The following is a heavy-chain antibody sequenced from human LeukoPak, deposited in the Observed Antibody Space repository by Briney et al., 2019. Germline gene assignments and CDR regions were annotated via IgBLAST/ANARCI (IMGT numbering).Heavy chain of an antibody. CDR3: ARDFRFYGDYSSYMDV. J-gene: IGHJ6*03. Sequence: KTRGSLRLSCAASGFTFSDYYMSWIRQAPGKGLEWVSYISSSGSTIYYADSVKGRFTISRDNAKNSLYLQMISLRAEDTAVYYCARDFRFYGDYSSYMDVWGKGTTVTVSS. V-gene: IGHV3-11*04. CDR2: ISSSGSTI. CDR1: GFTFSDYY. D-gene: IGHD4-17*01.